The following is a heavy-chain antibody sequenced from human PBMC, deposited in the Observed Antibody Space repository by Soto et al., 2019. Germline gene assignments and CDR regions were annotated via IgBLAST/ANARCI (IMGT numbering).Heavy chain of an antibody. Sequence: KLSLTCAVSGGSFSGYYWSWIRQPPGKGLEWIGYIYYSGSTYYNPSLKSRVTISVDTSKNQFSLKLSSVTAADTAVYYCARAYPPRVVVWFDPWGQVTLVT. V-gene: IGHV4-30-4*08. J-gene: IGHJ5*02. CDR3: ARAYPPRVVVWFDP. CDR2: IYYSGST. CDR1: GGSFSGYY. D-gene: IGHD2-2*01.